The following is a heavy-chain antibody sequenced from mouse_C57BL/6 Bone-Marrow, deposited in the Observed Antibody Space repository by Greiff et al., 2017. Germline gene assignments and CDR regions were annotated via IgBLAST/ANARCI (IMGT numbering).Heavy chain of an antibody. J-gene: IGHJ2*01. CDR2: IYPRSGNT. V-gene: IGHV1-81*01. CDR3: ARRAGSLYYFDY. Sequence: QVQLQQSGAELARPGASVKLSCTASGYTFTSYGISWVKQRTGQGLEWIGEIYPRSGNTYYNEKFKGKATLTADKSSSTAYMELRSLTSEDSAVYFCARRAGSLYYFDYWGQGTTLTVSS. CDR1: GYTFTSYG. D-gene: IGHD4-1*01.